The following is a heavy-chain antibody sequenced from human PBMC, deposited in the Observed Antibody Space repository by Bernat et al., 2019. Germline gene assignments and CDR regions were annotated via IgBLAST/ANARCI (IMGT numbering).Heavy chain of an antibody. CDR3: ARVQGSKRWLQFDY. J-gene: IGHJ4*02. D-gene: IGHD5-24*01. CDR2: IYSGGST. CDR1: GFTVSSNY. V-gene: IGHV3-66*03. Sequence: EVQLVESGGGLIQPGGSLRLSCAASGFTVSSNYMSWVRQAPGKGLEWVSVIYSGGSTYYADSVKGRFTISRDNSKNTLYLQMNSLRAEDTAVYYCARVQGSKRWLQFDYWGQGTLVTVSS.